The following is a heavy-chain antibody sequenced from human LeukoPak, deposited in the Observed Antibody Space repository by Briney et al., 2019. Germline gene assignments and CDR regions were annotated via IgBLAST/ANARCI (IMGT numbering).Heavy chain of an antibody. CDR3: ARGPYSYDSSGAFDI. V-gene: IGHV4-61*02. Sequence: SETLSLTCTVSGDSISSGDYYWSWIRQPAGKGLEWIGRISSSGSTNYNPSLKSRVTISVDTSKNQFSLKLSSVTAADTAVYFCARGPYSYDSSGAFDIWDQGTMVTVSS. J-gene: IGHJ3*02. D-gene: IGHD3-22*01. CDR2: ISSSGST. CDR1: GDSISSGDYY.